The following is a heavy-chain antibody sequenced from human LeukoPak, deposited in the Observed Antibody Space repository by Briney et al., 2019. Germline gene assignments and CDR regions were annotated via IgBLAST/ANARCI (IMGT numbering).Heavy chain of an antibody. CDR2: IRSKTNNYAT. Sequence: GGSLRLSCAASGFTFSGSALHWVRQASGKGLEWIGRIRSKTNNYATTYAASVTGRFTISRDDAENTAYLQMNSLKTEDTAVYYCTGSFGELSFFAYWGQGTLVTVSS. CDR1: GFTFSGSA. CDR3: TGSFGELSFFAY. V-gene: IGHV3-73*01. J-gene: IGHJ4*02. D-gene: IGHD3-10*01.